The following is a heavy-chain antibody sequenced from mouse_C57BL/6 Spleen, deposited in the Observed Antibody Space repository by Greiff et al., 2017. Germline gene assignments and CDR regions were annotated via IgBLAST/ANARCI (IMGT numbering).Heavy chain of an antibody. CDR1: GYTFTSYW. CDR2: IDPSDSYT. CDR3: ARSGRSYENWYFDD. V-gene: IGHV1-69*01. Sequence: VQLQQPGADLVLPGASVKLSCTASGYTFTSYWMHWVQQRPGKGLEWIGEIDPSDSYTNYNQKFKGKSTLTVYKSTSPTFMQLSMLTCEDSAVYYGARSGRSYENWYFDDWGTGTTVTVSS. D-gene: IGHD1-1*01. J-gene: IGHJ1*03.